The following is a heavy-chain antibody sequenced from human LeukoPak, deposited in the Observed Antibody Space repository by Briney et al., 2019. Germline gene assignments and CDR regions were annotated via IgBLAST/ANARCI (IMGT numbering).Heavy chain of an antibody. CDR1: GFTFSSYS. CDR3: ARDILTSYFDY. J-gene: IGHJ4*02. CDR2: ISSSSSYI. Sequence: GGSLRLSCAASGFTFSSYSMNWVRQAPGKGLEWVSSISSSSSYIYYADSVKGRFTISRDNSKNTLYLQMNSLRAEDTAVYYCARDILTSYFDYWGQGTLVTVSS. D-gene: IGHD3-3*01. V-gene: IGHV3-21*01.